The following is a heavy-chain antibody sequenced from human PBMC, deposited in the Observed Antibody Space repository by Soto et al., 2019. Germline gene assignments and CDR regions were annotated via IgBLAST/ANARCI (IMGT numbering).Heavy chain of an antibody. V-gene: IGHV3-21*01. J-gene: IGHJ4*02. CDR1: GFTFRSYS. CDR2: ISSSSSYI. D-gene: IGHD6-13*01. Sequence: EVQLVESGGGLVKPGGSLRLSCAASGFTFRSYSMNWVRQAPGKGLEWVSSISSSSSYIYYADSVKGRFTISRDNAKNSLYLQMNSLRAEDTAVYYCARDLQPNFDYWGQGTLVTVSS. CDR3: ARDLQPNFDY.